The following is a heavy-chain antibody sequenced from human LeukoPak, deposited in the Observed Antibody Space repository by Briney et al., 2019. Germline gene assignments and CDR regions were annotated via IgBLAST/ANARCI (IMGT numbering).Heavy chain of an antibody. Sequence: PSETLSLTCTVSGGSISSYYWSWIRQPPGKGLEWIGYIYYGGSTNYNPSLKSRVTISVDTSKNQFSLKLSSVTAADTAVYYCARGSPTMVRGAMDVWGKGTTVTVSS. V-gene: IGHV4-59*01. D-gene: IGHD3-10*01. CDR3: ARGSPTMVRGAMDV. CDR1: GGSISSYY. J-gene: IGHJ6*04. CDR2: IYYGGST.